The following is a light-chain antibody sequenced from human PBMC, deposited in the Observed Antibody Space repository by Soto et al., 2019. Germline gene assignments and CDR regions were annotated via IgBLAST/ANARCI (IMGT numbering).Light chain of an antibody. J-gene: IGLJ1*01. CDR2: DVT. CDR1: SSDVGGHNY. Sequence: QSALTQPASVSGSPGQSITISCAGTSSDVGGHNYVAWYQQLPGKAPKLIIHDVTNRPSGVSSRFSGSKSGNTASLTISGLHAEDEEDYYYCSPRSSSTLYVFGTGTKVTVL. V-gene: IGLV2-14*03. CDR3: CSPRSSSTLYV.